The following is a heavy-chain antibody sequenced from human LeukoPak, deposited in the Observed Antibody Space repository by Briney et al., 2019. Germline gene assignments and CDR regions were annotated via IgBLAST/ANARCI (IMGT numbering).Heavy chain of an antibody. CDR1: GGSISSSSYY. CDR3: ARGDPFRAGWFDP. Sequence: PSETLSLTCTVSGGSISSSSYYWGWIRQPPGKGLEWIGRIYTSGSTNYNPSLKSRLTMSVDTSKNHFSLKLSSVTAADTAVYYCARGDPFRAGWFDPWGQGTLVTVSS. D-gene: IGHD6-13*01. V-gene: IGHV4-39*07. CDR2: IYTSGST. J-gene: IGHJ5*02.